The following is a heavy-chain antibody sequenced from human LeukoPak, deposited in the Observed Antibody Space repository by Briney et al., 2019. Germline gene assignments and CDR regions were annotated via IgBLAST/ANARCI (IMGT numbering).Heavy chain of an antibody. Sequence: SETLSLTCTISAGSISSYYWSWIRQPPGKGLEWIGYIYYDGSTNYNPSLQSRVTISVDTSKNQFSVKLSSVTAADTAVYYCARSRVIGASPYYCDYWGQGTLVTVSS. CDR1: AGSISSYY. CDR2: IYYDGST. V-gene: IGHV4-59*01. J-gene: IGHJ4*02. CDR3: ARSRVIGASPYYCDY. D-gene: IGHD1-26*01.